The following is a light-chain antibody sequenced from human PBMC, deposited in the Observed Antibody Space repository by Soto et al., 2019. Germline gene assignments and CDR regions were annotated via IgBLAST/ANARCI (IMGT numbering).Light chain of an antibody. J-gene: IGKJ4*01. V-gene: IGKV3-15*01. Sequence: IVMTQSPATLSVSPGERATLSCRASQSISSSIAWYQQRPGQAPRLLIYGASTRATGIPARFSGSGSGTDFTLTISSLQSEDFAVYYCQQRSNWPLTFGGGTKVEIK. CDR2: GAS. CDR1: QSISSS. CDR3: QQRSNWPLT.